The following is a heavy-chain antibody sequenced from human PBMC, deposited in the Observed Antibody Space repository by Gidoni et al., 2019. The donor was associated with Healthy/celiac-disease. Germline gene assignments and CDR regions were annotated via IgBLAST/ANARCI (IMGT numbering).Heavy chain of an antibody. CDR1: GFTFSNAW. D-gene: IGHD3-22*01. Sequence: EVQLVESGGGLVKPGGSLRLSCAASGFTFSNAWMRWVRQAPGKGLEWVGRIKSKTDGGTTDYAAPVKGRFTISRDDSKNTLYLQMNSLKTEDTAVYYCTTGEAYLYYYDSSESNDYWGQGTLVTVSS. CDR2: IKSKTDGGTT. CDR3: TTGEAYLYYYDSSESNDY. J-gene: IGHJ4*02. V-gene: IGHV3-15*01.